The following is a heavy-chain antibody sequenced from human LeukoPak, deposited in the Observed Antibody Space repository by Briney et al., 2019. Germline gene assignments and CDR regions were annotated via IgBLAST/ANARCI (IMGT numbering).Heavy chain of an antibody. D-gene: IGHD1-26*01. Sequence: GGSLRLSCAASGFTFSDYYMSWIRQAPGKGLEWVSYISSSGSTIYYADSVKGRFTISRDNAKNSLYLQMNSLRAEDTAVYYCARGLLSGSYPTPFDYWGQGTLVTVSS. CDR3: ARGLLSGSYPTPFDY. CDR1: GFTFSDYY. J-gene: IGHJ4*02. CDR2: ISSSGSTI. V-gene: IGHV3-11*01.